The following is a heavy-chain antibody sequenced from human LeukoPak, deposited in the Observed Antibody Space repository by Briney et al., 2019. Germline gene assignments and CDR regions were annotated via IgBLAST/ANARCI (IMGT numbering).Heavy chain of an antibody. CDR2: IRGKGDNYAT. V-gene: IGHV3-73*01. D-gene: IGHD3-16*01. CDR1: GLSFSDSI. CDR3: SRQVVGGAGQDY. J-gene: IGHJ4*02. Sequence: PGGSLKLSCAASGLSFSDSIIHWVRQASGKGLEWVGRIRGKGDNYATGYGASVKGRFIVSRDDSDNTAYLQMNSLKTEDTAVYYCSRQVVGGAGQDYWGQGTLVTVSS.